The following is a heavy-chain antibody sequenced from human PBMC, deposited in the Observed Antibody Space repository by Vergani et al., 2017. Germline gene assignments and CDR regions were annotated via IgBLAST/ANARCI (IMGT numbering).Heavy chain of an antibody. CDR2: IYYSGST. Sequence: QLQLQESGPGLVKPSATLSLTCSVSGASIRSSNYYWGWIRQPPGKGLEWIASIYYSGSTYYNPSLKSRVTISVDTSKNQFSLKLSSVTAADTAVYFCAGHSTVVWLVKLGWFDPWGQGILVTVSS. CDR3: AGHSTVVWLVKLGWFDP. CDR1: GASIRSSNYY. V-gene: IGHV4-39*01. D-gene: IGHD6-19*01. J-gene: IGHJ5*02.